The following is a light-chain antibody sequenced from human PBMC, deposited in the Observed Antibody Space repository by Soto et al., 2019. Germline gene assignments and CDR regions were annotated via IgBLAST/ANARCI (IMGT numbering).Light chain of an antibody. J-gene: IGLJ1*01. V-gene: IGLV9-49*01. CDR1: SGYSNYK. Sequence: VLTQPPSASASLGASVTLTCTLSSGYSNYKVDWYQQRPGKGPRFVMRVGTGGIVGSKGDGIPDRFSVLGSGLNRYLTIKNIQEEDESDYHCGADHGSGSNFVYVFGTGTKLTVL. CDR2: VGTGGIVG. CDR3: GADHGSGSNFVYV.